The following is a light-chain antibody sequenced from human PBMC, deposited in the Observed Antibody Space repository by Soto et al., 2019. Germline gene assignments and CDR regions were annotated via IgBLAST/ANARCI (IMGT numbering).Light chain of an antibody. V-gene: IGLV2-23*02. J-gene: IGLJ1*01. CDR3: CSYAGTSTYV. Sequence: QSVLTQPVSVSGSPGQSITISCTGTSSDVGSYNLVSWYQQHPGKAPKLLIYEVSKRASGVSGRFSASKSGNTASLTISRLQAEDEADYYCCSYAGTSTYVFGIGTKLTVL. CDR2: EVS. CDR1: SSDVGSYNL.